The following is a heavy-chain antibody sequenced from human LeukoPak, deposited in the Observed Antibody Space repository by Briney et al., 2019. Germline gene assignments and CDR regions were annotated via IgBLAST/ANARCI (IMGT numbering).Heavy chain of an antibody. V-gene: IGHV3-30*01. J-gene: IGHJ3*02. Sequence: PGGSLRLSCAASGFTFSSYAMHWVRQAPGKGLEWVAVISYDGSNKYYADSVKGRFTISRDNSKNTLYLQMNSLRAEDTAVYYCARVGYCSSTSCYVGGPDAFDIWGQGTMVTVSS. CDR3: ARVGYCSSTSCYVGGPDAFDI. D-gene: IGHD2-2*01. CDR1: GFTFSSYA. CDR2: ISYDGSNK.